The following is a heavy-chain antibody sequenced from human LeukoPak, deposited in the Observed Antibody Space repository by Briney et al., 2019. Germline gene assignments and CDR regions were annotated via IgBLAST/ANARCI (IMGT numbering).Heavy chain of an antibody. CDR3: ARGVEWLAPDY. V-gene: IGHV4-31*03. CDR2: IYYSGST. Sequence: PSETLSLTCTVSGGSISSGGYYWSWIRQHPGKGLEWIGYIYYSGSTYYNPSLKSRVTISVDTSKSQFSLKLSSVTAADTAVYYCARGVEWLAPDYWGQGTLVTVSS. CDR1: GGSISSGGYY. D-gene: IGHD6-19*01. J-gene: IGHJ4*02.